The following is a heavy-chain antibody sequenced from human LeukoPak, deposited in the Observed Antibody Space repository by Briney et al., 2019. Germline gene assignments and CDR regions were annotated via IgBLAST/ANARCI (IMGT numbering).Heavy chain of an antibody. J-gene: IGHJ4*02. CDR2: IKQDGSEK. CDR1: GFTFSSYW. CDR3: ATSGYSYGYPFDY. D-gene: IGHD5-18*01. V-gene: IGHV3-7*01. Sequence: GGSLRLSCAASGFTFSSYWMSWVRQAPGKGLEWVANIKQDGSEKYYVDSVKGRFTISRDNAKNSLYLQMNSLRAEDTAVYYCATSGYSYGYPFDYWGQGTLVTVSS.